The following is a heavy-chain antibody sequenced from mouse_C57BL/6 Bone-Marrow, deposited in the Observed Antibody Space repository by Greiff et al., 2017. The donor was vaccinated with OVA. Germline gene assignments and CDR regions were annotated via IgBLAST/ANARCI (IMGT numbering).Heavy chain of an antibody. CDR1: GYTFTSYW. J-gene: IGHJ2*01. CDR3: ARRIHFDY. CDR2: IDPSDSYT. Sequence: VKLQQPGAELVMPGASVKLSCKASGYTFTSYWMHWVKQRPGQGLEWIGEIDPSDSYTNYNQKFKGKSTLTVDKSSSTAYMQLSSLTSEDSAVYYCARRIHFDYWGQGTTLTVSS. V-gene: IGHV1-69*01.